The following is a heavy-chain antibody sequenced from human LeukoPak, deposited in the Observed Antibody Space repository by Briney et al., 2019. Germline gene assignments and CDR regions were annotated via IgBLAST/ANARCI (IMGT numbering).Heavy chain of an antibody. CDR3: ARGGGSSGWPYFDY. V-gene: IGHV4-61*01. CDR2: IYYSGST. Sequence: PSETLSLTCTVSGFSVSSCTYYWIWIRQPPGKGLEWIEYIYYSGSTNYNPSLKSRVTISMDTSKNQFSLKLSSVTAADTAVYYCARGGGSSGWPYFDYWGQGTLVTVSS. D-gene: IGHD6-19*01. J-gene: IGHJ4*02. CDR1: GFSVSSCTYY.